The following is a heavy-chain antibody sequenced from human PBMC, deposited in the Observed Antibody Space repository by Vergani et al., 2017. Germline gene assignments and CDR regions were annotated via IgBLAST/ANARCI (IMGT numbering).Heavy chain of an antibody. CDR3: AKDDYYDSSVMDAFDI. CDR2: ISYDGSNK. CDR1: GFTFSSYA. Sequence: QVQLVESGGGVVQHGRSLRLSCAASGFTFSSYAMHWVRQAPGKGLEWVAVISYDGSNKYYADSVKGRFTISRDNSKNTLYLQMNSLRAEDTAVYYCAKDDYYDSSVMDAFDIWGQGTMVTVSS. J-gene: IGHJ3*02. V-gene: IGHV3-30-3*01. D-gene: IGHD3-22*01.